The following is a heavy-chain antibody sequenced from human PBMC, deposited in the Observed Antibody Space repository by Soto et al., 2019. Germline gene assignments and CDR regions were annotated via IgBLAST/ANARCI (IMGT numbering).Heavy chain of an antibody. CDR2: ISGSGGST. CDR3: AKSPGDYYDSSGYSSSCSDP. J-gene: IGHJ5*02. D-gene: IGHD3-22*01. CDR1: GFTFSSYA. Sequence: GGSLRLSCAASGFTFSSYAMSWVRQAPGKGLEWVSAISGSGGSTYYADSVKGRFTISRDNSKNTLYLQMNSLRAEDTAVYYCAKSPGDYYDSSGYSSSCSDPWGPGPLVTLSS. V-gene: IGHV3-23*01.